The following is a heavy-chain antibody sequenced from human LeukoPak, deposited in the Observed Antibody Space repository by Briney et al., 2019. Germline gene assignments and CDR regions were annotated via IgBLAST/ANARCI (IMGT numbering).Heavy chain of an antibody. J-gene: IGHJ4*02. V-gene: IGHV4-59*08. CDR1: GGSISSYY. Sequence: PSETLSLTCTVSGGSISSYYWSWIRQPPGKGLEWIGYIYYSGSTNYNPSLKSRVTISVDTSKNQFSLKLSSVTAADTAVYYCARPLGSWVLPDYWGQGTLVTVSS. D-gene: IGHD3-10*01. CDR3: ARPLGSWVLPDY. CDR2: IYYSGST.